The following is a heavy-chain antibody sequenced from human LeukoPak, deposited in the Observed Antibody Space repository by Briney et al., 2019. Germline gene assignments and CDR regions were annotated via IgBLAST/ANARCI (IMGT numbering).Heavy chain of an antibody. J-gene: IGHJ4*02. CDR3: AKSAYQYQLLWDYFDY. CDR2: ISYDGSNK. Sequence: PGGSLRLSCAASGFTFSSYAMSWVRQAPGKGLEWVAVISYDGSNKYYEDSVKGRFTISRDNSKNTLYLQMNSLRAEDTAVYYCAKSAYQYQLLWDYFDYWGQGTLVTVS. CDR1: GFTFSSYA. D-gene: IGHD2-2*01. V-gene: IGHV3-30*18.